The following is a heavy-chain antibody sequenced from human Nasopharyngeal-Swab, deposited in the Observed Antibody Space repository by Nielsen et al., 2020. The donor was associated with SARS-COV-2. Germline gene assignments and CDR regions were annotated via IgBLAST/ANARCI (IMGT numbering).Heavy chain of an antibody. CDR3: VKDRIVATNLFDY. CDR2: ISYDGTNK. D-gene: IGHD5-12*01. V-gene: IGHV3-30*18. J-gene: IGHJ4*02. CDR1: GFPFSTYG. Sequence: LSLTCAASGFPFSTYGMHWVRQVPGKGLEWVAVISYDGTNKFYPASVKGRFTISRDNFRNTLSLQMNSLRPEDTAVYYCVKDRIVATNLFDYWGQGTQVTVSS.